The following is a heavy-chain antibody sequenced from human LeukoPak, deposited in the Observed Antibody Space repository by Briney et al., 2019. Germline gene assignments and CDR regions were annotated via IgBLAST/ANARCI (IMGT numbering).Heavy chain of an antibody. CDR1: GGSISSSSYY. J-gene: IGHJ4*02. D-gene: IGHD6-13*01. Sequence: SETLSLTCTVSGGSISSSSYYWGWIRQPPGKGLEWIGSIYYSGSTCYNPSLKSRVTISVDTSKNQFSLKLSSVTAADTAVYYCARQAVPAAAAGTGLFDYWGQGTLVTASS. V-gene: IGHV4-39*01. CDR3: ARQAVPAAAAGTGLFDY. CDR2: IYYSGST.